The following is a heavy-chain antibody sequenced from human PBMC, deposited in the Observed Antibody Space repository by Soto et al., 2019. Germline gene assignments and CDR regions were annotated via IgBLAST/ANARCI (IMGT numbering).Heavy chain of an antibody. CDR3: ARDWVDLYGMDV. CDR2: IYYSGST. V-gene: IGHV4-61*08. CDR1: GGSISSGGYS. Sequence: SETLSLTCTVSGGSISSGGYSWSWIRQPPGKGLEWIGYIYYSGSTNYNPSLKSRVTISVDTSKNQFSLKLSSVTAADTAVYYCARDWVDLYGMDVWGQGTTVTVSS. J-gene: IGHJ6*02. D-gene: IGHD2-15*01.